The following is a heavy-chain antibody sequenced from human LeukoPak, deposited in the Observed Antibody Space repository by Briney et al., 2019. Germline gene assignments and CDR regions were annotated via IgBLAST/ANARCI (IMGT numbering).Heavy chain of an antibody. V-gene: IGHV3-30*04. CDR1: GFTFSSYA. J-gene: IGHJ4*02. CDR2: IPYDGSNK. CDR3: VRGAYSSSWLNFDY. Sequence: GGSLRLSCAASGFTFSSYAMHWVRQAPGKGLEWVALIPYDGSNKYHADSVKGRFTVSRDNSKNTLYLQMNSLRAEDTAVYYCVRGAYSSSWLNFDYWGQGTLVTVSS. D-gene: IGHD6-13*01.